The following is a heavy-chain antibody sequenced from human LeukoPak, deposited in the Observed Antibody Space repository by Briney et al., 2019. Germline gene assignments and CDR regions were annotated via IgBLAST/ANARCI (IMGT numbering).Heavy chain of an antibody. CDR3: ARDRGGSYSAIDY. CDR1: GFTFSSYS. D-gene: IGHD1-26*01. Sequence: GGSLRLSCAASGFTFSSYSMNGARQAPGKGLEWVSFISSSSSTIYYADSVKGRFTISRDNAKNSLYLQMNSLRAEDTAVYYCARDRGGSYSAIDYWGQGTLVTVSS. CDR2: ISSSSSTI. J-gene: IGHJ4*02. V-gene: IGHV3-48*04.